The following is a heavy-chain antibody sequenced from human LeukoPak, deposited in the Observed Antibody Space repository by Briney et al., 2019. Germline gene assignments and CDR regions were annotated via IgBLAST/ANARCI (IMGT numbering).Heavy chain of an antibody. CDR2: IYYSGST. V-gene: IGHV4-30-4*08. J-gene: IGHJ4*02. D-gene: IGHD5-24*01. CDR1: GDSISSGDHY. CDR3: ARDGYNYPLQFDS. Sequence: ASETLSLTCTVSGDSISSGDHYWSWIRQPPGKGLEWIGYIYYSGSTYYNPSLQSRVTISVDTSKNQFSLKLSSVTAADTAVCYCARDGYNYPLQFDSWGQGTLVTVSS.